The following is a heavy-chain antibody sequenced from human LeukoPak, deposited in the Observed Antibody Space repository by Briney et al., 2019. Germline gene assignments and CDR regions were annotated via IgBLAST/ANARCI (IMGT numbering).Heavy chain of an antibody. CDR1: GFTFSTYT. CDR2: TSYSGNTK. Sequence: GGSLRLSCTASGFTFSTYTMHWVRQAPGKGLEWVAVTSYSGNTKYYADSVKGRFTISRDNSKNTLYLQMNSLRAEDTAVYYCAKGGDDYYFDYWGQGTLVTVSS. J-gene: IGHJ4*02. D-gene: IGHD4-17*01. V-gene: IGHV3-30*04. CDR3: AKGGDDYYFDY.